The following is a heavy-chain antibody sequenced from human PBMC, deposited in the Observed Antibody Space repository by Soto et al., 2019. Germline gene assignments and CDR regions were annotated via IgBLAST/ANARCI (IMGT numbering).Heavy chain of an antibody. CDR1: GFTFSSYA. V-gene: IGHV3-30-3*01. D-gene: IGHD3-3*01. J-gene: IGHJ4*02. Sequence: PGGYLRLSCAASGFTFSSYAMHWVRQAPGKGLEWVAVISYDGSNKYYADSVKGRFTISRDNSKNTLYLQMNSLRAEDTAVYYCARDGYESLTYYDFWSGRAYFDYWGQGTLVTVSS. CDR2: ISYDGSNK. CDR3: ARDGYESLTYYDFWSGRAYFDY.